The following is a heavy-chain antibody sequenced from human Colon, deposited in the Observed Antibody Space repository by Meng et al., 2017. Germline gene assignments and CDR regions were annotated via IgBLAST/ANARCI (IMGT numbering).Heavy chain of an antibody. J-gene: IGHJ5*02. CDR1: GGSISTGSYY. D-gene: IGHD3-10*01. CDR2: IYTSGRT. CDR3: ARSWFGDWFDP. V-gene: IGHV4-61*02. Sequence: SETLSLTCSVSGGSISTGSYYWSWIRQPAGKGLEWIGRIYTSGRTDYNPSLKSRVSISVDTSKNQFSRNLTSVTAADTAVYFCARSWFGDWFDPWGQGTLVTVSS.